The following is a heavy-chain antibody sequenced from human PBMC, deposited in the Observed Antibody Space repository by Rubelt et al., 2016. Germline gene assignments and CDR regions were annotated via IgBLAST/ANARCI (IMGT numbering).Heavy chain of an antibody. CDR2: IYHSGST. D-gene: IGHD3-3*01. V-gene: IGHV4-38-2*02. J-gene: IGHJ3*02. Sequence: QVQLQESGPGLVKPSETLSLACTVSGYSISSGYYWGWIRQPPGKGLEWLGSIYHSGSTSYNPSLKGRVTISVDPSKNQCSLKLSSGTAADTAVYYCARDEVFWSGYLAQIDAFDIWGQGTMVTVSS. CDR3: ARDEVFWSGYLAQIDAFDI. CDR1: GYSISSGYY.